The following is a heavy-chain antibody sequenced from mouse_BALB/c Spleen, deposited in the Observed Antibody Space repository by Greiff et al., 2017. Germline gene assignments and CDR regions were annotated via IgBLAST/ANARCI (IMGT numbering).Heavy chain of an antibody. D-gene: IGHD1-2*01. Sequence: DVHLVESGGGLVKPGGSLKLSCAASGFTFSSYAMSWVRQSPEKRLEWVAEISSGGSYTYYPDTVTGRFTISRDNAKNTLYLEMSSLRSEDTAMYYCAREESPYYGYGFAYWGQGTLVTVSA. CDR1: GFTFSSYA. V-gene: IGHV5-9-4*01. J-gene: IGHJ3*01. CDR3: AREESPYYGYGFAY. CDR2: ISSGGSYT.